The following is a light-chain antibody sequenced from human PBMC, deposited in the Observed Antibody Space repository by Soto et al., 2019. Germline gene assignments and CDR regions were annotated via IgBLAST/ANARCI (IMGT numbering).Light chain of an antibody. J-gene: IGKJ1*01. V-gene: IGKV3-11*01. Sequence: EIVLTQSPATLSLSPGERATLSCRASQSVGNNLAWYQQKPGQAPRLLIYDASNRATGIPARFSGSGSGTDFSLTISSLEPEDFAVYYCQQRGSWPRTFGQGTKVDI. CDR3: QQRGSWPRT. CDR1: QSVGNN. CDR2: DAS.